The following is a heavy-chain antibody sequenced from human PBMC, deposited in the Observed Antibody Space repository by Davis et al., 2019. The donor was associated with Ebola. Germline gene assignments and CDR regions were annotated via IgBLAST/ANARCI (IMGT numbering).Heavy chain of an antibody. D-gene: IGHD6-19*01. CDR3: ARKQQWLDAFDI. Sequence: SGPTLVKPTQTLTLTCTFSGFSLSTRGMCVSWIRQPPGKALEWLARIDWDDDKYYSTSLKTRLTVSKDTSKNQVVLTMTNMDPVDTATYYCARKQQWLDAFDIWGQGTMVTVSS. J-gene: IGHJ3*02. CDR2: IDWDDDK. CDR1: GFSLSTRGMC. V-gene: IGHV2-70*11.